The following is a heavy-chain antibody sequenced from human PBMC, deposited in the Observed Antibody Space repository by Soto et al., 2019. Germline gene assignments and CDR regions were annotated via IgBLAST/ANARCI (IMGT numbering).Heavy chain of an antibody. J-gene: IGHJ6*03. Sequence: VKVSCKASGFTFTSSAMQWVRQARGQRLEWIGWIVVGSGNTNYAQKFQERVTITRDMSTSTAYMELSSLRSEDTAVYYCAFCSSTSLNPRPPFYYMDVWCKGITVTVS. V-gene: IGHV1-58*02. CDR1: GFTFTSSA. CDR3: AFCSSTSLNPRPPFYYMDV. D-gene: IGHD2-2*01. CDR2: IVVGSGNT.